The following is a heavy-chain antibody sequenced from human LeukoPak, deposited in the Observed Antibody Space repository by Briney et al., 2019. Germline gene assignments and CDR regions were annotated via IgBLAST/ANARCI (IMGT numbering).Heavy chain of an antibody. CDR2: INPSGGST. CDR1: GYTFTSYY. J-gene: IGHJ3*02. Sequence: ASVKVSCKASGYTFTSYYMHWVRQAPGQGLEWMGIINPSGGSTSYAQKFQGRVTMTRDTSTSTVYMELSRLRSDDTAVYYCAYTAMGLSDAFDIWGQGTMVTVSS. D-gene: IGHD5-18*01. V-gene: IGHV1-46*01. CDR3: AYTAMGLSDAFDI.